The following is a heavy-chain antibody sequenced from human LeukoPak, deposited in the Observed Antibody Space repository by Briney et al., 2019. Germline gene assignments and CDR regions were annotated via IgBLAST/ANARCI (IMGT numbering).Heavy chain of an antibody. J-gene: IGHJ5*02. CDR1: GGTFSSYA. V-gene: IGHV1-69*05. Sequence: SVKVSCKASGGTFSSYAISWVRQAPGQGLEWIGGIIPIFGTANYAQKFQGRVTITTDESTSTAYMELSSLRSEDTAVYYCAGYSEEGTISWFDPWGQGTLVTVSS. CDR3: AGYSEEGTISWFDP. CDR2: IIPIFGTA. D-gene: IGHD1-1*01.